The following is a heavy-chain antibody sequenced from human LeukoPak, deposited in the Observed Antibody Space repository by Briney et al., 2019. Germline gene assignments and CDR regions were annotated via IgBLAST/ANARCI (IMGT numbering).Heavy chain of an antibody. CDR1: GFTFDDYG. CDR2: INWNGGST. Sequence: GGPLRLSCAASGFTFDDYGMSWVRQAPGKGLEWVSGINWNGGSTGYADSVKGRFTISRDNAKNSLYLQMNSLRAEDTALYYCARAAAGTYYYYYMDVWGKGTTVTVSS. V-gene: IGHV3-20*04. D-gene: IGHD6-13*01. J-gene: IGHJ6*03. CDR3: ARAAAGTYYYYYMDV.